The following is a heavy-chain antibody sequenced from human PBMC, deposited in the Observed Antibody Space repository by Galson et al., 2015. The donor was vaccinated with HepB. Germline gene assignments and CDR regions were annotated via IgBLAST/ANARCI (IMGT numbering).Heavy chain of an antibody. D-gene: IGHD6-13*01. CDR1: GFTFSSYA. Sequence: SLRLSCAASGFTFSSYAMHWVRQAPGKGLEWVAVISYDGSNKYYADSVKGRFTISRDNSKNTLYLQMNSLRAEDTAVYYCARDRSSWDVMDYWGQGTLVTVSS. V-gene: IGHV3-30*04. CDR3: ARDRSSWDVMDY. CDR2: ISYDGSNK. J-gene: IGHJ4*02.